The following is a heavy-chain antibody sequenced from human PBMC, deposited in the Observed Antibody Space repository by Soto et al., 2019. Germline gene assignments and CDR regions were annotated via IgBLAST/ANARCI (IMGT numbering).Heavy chain of an antibody. Sequence: ASVKVSCKVSGYTLTELPMHWVRQAPGKGLEWMGGFDPEDGETIYAQKFQGRVTMTEDTSTDTAYMELSSLRSEDTAVYYCATKRNYPDAFDIWGQGTMVTVSS. V-gene: IGHV1-24*01. CDR1: GYTLTELP. CDR2: FDPEDGET. CDR3: ATKRNYPDAFDI. D-gene: IGHD3-10*01. J-gene: IGHJ3*02.